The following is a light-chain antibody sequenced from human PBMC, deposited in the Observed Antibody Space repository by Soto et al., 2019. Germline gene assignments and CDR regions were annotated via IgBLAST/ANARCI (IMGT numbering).Light chain of an antibody. CDR1: QTVSSNY. Sequence: EVLLTQSPGTLSLSPGERSTLSFGASQTVSSNYLAWYQQKPGQAPRLLIYGASSRATGIPDRFSGSGSGTDFVLTISRLEPEDFAVYYCQQYFKSPWTFGQGTKVDIK. CDR2: GAS. V-gene: IGKV3-20*01. CDR3: QQYFKSPWT. J-gene: IGKJ1*01.